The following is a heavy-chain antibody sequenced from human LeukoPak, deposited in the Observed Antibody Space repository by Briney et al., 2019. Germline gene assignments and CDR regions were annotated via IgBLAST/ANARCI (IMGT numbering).Heavy chain of an antibody. V-gene: IGHV4-34*01. CDR3: AAGIGYCSGGSCYWFDP. CDR2: INHSGST. J-gene: IGHJ5*02. D-gene: IGHD2-15*01. CDR1: GGSFSGYY. Sequence: SETLSLTCAVYGGSFSGYYWSWIRQPPGKGLEWIGEINHSGSTNYSPSLKSRVTISVDTSKNQFSLKLSSVTAADTAVYYCAAGIGYCSGGSCYWFDPWGQGTLVTVSS.